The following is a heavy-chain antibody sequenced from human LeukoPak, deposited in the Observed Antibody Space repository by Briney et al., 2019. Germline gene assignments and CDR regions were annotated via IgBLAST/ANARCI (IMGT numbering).Heavy chain of an antibody. CDR1: GFTFSSFS. V-gene: IGHV4-34*01. CDR3: ARAGYCSSTSCSTPLID. J-gene: IGHJ4*02. CDR2: INHSGST. D-gene: IGHD2-2*01. Sequence: GSLRLSCAASGFTFSSFSMNWVRQPPGKGLEWIGEINHSGSTNYNPSLKSRVTISVDTSKNQFSLKLSSVTAADTAVYYCARAGYCSSTSCSTPLIDWGQGTLVTVSS.